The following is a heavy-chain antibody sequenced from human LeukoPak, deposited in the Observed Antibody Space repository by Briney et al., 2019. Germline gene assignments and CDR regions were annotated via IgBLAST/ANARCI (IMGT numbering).Heavy chain of an antibody. CDR3: AELGITMIGGV. J-gene: IGHJ6*04. V-gene: IGHV3-48*03. CDR1: GFMFSTYE. D-gene: IGHD3-10*02. CDR2: ISSSGSTI. Sequence: GGSLRLSCAASGFMFSTYEMNWVRQAPGKGLEWVSYISSSGSTIYYADSVKGRFTISRDNAKNSLYLQMNSLRAEDTAVYYCAELGITMIGGVWGKGTTVTISS.